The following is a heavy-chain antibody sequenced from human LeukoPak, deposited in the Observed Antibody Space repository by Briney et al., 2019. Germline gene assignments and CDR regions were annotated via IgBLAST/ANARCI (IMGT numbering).Heavy chain of an antibody. CDR2: INHSGST. CDR3: ATSGYSGYDLNS. V-gene: IGHV4-39*07. Sequence: SETLSLTCSVSGGSISSSNYYWGWIRQPPGKGLEWIGEINHSGSTNYNPSLKSRVTISVDTSKNQFSLKLSSVTAADTAMYYCATSGYSGYDLNSWGQGTLVTVSS. D-gene: IGHD5-12*01. CDR1: GGSISSSNYY. J-gene: IGHJ4*02.